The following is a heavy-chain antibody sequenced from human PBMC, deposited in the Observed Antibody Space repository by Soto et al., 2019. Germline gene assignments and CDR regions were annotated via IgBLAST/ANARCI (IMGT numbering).Heavy chain of an antibody. J-gene: IGHJ6*02. CDR3: ARVAQGDFWRPYYGMDV. CDR1: GFSLSYSRMG. D-gene: IGHD3-3*01. CDR2: IFSNDEK. Sequence: QVTLKESGPVLVKPTETLTLTCTVSGFSLSYSRMGVSWIRQPPGKALEWLAHIFSNDEKSYSTSLQSRLTIAKDTSKSQVVLTMTNMEPVDTATYYCARVAQGDFWRPYYGMDVWGQGTTVTVSS. V-gene: IGHV2-26*01.